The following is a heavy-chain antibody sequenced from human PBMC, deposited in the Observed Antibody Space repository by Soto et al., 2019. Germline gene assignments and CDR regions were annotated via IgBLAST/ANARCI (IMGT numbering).Heavy chain of an antibody. D-gene: IGHD3-22*01. CDR3: ARENYDSTGYGPPEDY. CDR1: GGSISGGFYY. Sequence: KPSETLSLTCTVSGGSISGGFYYWSWIRQHPGKGLEWLGYISYSGRTYYNPSLKSRLTISVDTSKNQFSLKLSSVTAADTAVYYCARENYDSTGYGPPEDYWGQGTLVTVSS. CDR2: ISYSGRT. J-gene: IGHJ4*02. V-gene: IGHV4-31*03.